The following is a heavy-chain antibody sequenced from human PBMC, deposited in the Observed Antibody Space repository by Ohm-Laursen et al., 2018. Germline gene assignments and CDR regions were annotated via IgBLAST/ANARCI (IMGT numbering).Heavy chain of an antibody. J-gene: IGHJ3*02. Sequence: ATVKISCKASGYTFTGYYIHWVRQAPGQGLEWMGWINPNSGGTNYAQKFQARVTMTRDTSISTAYMELSRVRSDDTAVYYCARISRVSDAVDIWGQGTMVTVSS. CDR3: ARISRVSDAVDI. CDR1: GYTFTGYY. V-gene: IGHV1-2*02. CDR2: INPNSGGT.